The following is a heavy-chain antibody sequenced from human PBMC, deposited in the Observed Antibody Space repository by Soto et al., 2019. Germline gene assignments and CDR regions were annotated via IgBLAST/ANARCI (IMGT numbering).Heavy chain of an antibody. CDR1: GFTFSSYG. J-gene: IGHJ4*02. Sequence: VQLVESGGGVVQPGRSLRLSCAASGFTFSSYGMHWVRQAPGTGLEGVAVISYDGSYKYYADSMKGRVTISRDNSKNTMYVQMNSLRAEDTAVYYCATEVSVVATTSDFDYWGQGTLGTVSS. CDR2: ISYDGSYK. CDR3: ATEVSVVATTSDFDY. V-gene: IGHV3-30*03. D-gene: IGHD5-12*01.